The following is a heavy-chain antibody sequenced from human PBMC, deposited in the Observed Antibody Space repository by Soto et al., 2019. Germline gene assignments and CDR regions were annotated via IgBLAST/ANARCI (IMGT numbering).Heavy chain of an antibody. D-gene: IGHD2-2*02. CDR1: GGSISSSSYY. Sequence: PSETLSLTCTVSGGSISSSSYYWGWIRQPPGKGLEWIGSIYYSGNTYYNPSLKSRVTISVDTAKNQFSLKLSSVTAADTAVYYCARGAIPTQNWFDPWGQGTLVTVSS. V-gene: IGHV4-39*01. CDR3: ARGAIPTQNWFDP. CDR2: IYYSGNT. J-gene: IGHJ5*02.